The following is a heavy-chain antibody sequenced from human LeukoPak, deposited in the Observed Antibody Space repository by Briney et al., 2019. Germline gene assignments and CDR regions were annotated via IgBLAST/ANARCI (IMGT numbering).Heavy chain of an antibody. J-gene: IGHJ3*02. D-gene: IGHD4-17*01. CDR2: IYPGDSDT. Sequence: GESLKISCKGSGYSFTSYWIGWVRQMPGKGLEWMGIIYPGDSDTRYSPSFQGQVTISADKSISTAYLQWSSLKASDTAMYYCARLLPGTVTTKFDAFDIWGQGTMVTVSS. CDR1: GYSFTSYW. CDR3: ARLLPGTVTTKFDAFDI. V-gene: IGHV5-51*01.